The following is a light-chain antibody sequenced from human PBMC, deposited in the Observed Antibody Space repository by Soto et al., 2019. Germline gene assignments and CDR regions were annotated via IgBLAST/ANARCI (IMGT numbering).Light chain of an antibody. CDR1: QGISTY. CDR2: AAS. J-gene: IGKJ5*01. CDR3: QKYNRAPST. Sequence: DIQMTQSPSSLSASVGDRVTITCRASQGISTYLAWYQQKPGKVPKLLIYAASTLQSGVPSRYSGSGSGTDFTLTISSLQPEDVATYYCQKYNRAPSTFGQGTLLES. V-gene: IGKV1-27*01.